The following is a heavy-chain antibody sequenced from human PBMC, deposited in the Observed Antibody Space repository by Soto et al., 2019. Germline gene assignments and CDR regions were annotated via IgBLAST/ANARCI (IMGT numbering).Heavy chain of an antibody. CDR1: GGTFSSYA. CDR2: IIPIFGTA. J-gene: IGHJ6*02. D-gene: IGHD3-22*01. CDR3: ARDRWAKYYYDSSGYSYYYYGMDV. V-gene: IGHV1-69*13. Sequence: GASVKVSCKASGGTFSSYAISWVRQAPGEGVEWMGGIIPIFGTANYAQKFQGRVTITADESTSTAYMELSSLRSEDTAVYYCARDRWAKYYYDSSGYSYYYYGMDVWGQGTTVTVSS.